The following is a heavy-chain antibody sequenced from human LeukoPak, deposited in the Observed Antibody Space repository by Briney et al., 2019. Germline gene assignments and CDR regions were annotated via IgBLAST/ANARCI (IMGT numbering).Heavy chain of an antibody. D-gene: IGHD3-10*01. J-gene: IGHJ3*01. V-gene: IGHV3-30-3*01. CDR3: ARGPDPVVRGPRRAFDL. CDR1: GFTFRYYA. CDR2: ISNDGSIQ. Sequence: GGSLRLSCAASGFTFRYYAMHWVRQAPGKGLEWVAVISNDGSIQYYTDSVKGRFIISRDDSKNRMYLQMNSLRVDDTALYYCARGPDPVVRGPRRAFDLWGQGTSVTVSS.